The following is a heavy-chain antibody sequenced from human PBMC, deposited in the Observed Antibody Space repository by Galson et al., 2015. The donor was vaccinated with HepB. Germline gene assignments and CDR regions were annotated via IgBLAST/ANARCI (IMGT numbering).Heavy chain of an antibody. CDR2: IYYSGST. D-gene: IGHD2-15*01. V-gene: IGHV4-61*05. CDR3: ARALGYCSGGSCYDPDYYFDY. J-gene: IGHJ4*02. CDR1: GGSISSSSYY. Sequence: SENLSLTCTVSGGSISSSSYYWGWIRQPPGKGLEWIGYIYYSGSTNYNPSLKSRVTISVDTSKNQFSLKLSSVTAADTAVYYCARALGYCSGGSCYDPDYYFDYWGQGTLVTVSS.